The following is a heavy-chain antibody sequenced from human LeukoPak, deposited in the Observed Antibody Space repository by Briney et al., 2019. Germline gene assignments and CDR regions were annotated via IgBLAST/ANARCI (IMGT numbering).Heavy chain of an antibody. D-gene: IGHD3-10*01. CDR3: ARDYYGSGSYYRIFPN. V-gene: IGHV1-2*02. Sequence: ASVKVSCKASGNTFSSYAMHWVRQAPGQGLEWMGWINPNSGGTNYAQKFQGRVTMTRDTSISTAYMELSRLRSDDTAVYYCARDYYGSGSYYRIFPNWGQGTLVTVSS. CDR2: INPNSGGT. CDR1: GNTFSSYA. J-gene: IGHJ4*02.